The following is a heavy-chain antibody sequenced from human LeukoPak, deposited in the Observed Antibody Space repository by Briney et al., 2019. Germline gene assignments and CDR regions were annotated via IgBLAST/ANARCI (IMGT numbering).Heavy chain of an antibody. V-gene: IGHV4-39*01. Sequence: SETLSLTCTVSGGSISSSSYYWGWIRQPPGKGLEWSGSIYYSGSTYYNPSLKSRVTISVDTSKTQFSLQLNSVTPEDTAVYHCARGHTNYYYYYMDVWGKGTTVTVSS. CDR2: IYYSGST. J-gene: IGHJ6*03. CDR1: GGSISSSSYY. CDR3: ARGHTNYYYYYMDV.